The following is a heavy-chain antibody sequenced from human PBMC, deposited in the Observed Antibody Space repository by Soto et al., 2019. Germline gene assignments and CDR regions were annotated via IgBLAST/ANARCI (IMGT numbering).Heavy chain of an antibody. J-gene: IGHJ6*02. D-gene: IGHD2-15*01. CDR1: GYTFTSYG. Sequence: ASVKVPCKASGYTFTSYGISWVRQAPGQGLEWMGWISAYSGNTNYAQKLQGRVTMTTDTSTSTAYMELRSLRSDDTAVYYCARDRGGYSQNPYDYNGMDAWGQGTTVTVSS. CDR3: ARDRGGYSQNPYDYNGMDA. CDR2: ISAYSGNT. V-gene: IGHV1-18*01.